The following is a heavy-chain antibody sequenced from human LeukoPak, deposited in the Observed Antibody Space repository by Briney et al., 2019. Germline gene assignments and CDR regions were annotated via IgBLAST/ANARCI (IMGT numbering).Heavy chain of an antibody. J-gene: IGHJ4*02. D-gene: IGHD1-26*01. Sequence: GGSLRLSCAASGFTFSLYWMNWIRQAPGKGLEWVASIKQDGSQKDYVDSVKGRFTISRDNARNALFLHMNSLRANDSAVYYCARDIPKWEPSDYWGQGTLVTVSS. CDR1: GFTFSLYW. CDR2: IKQDGSQK. V-gene: IGHV3-7*01. CDR3: ARDIPKWEPSDY.